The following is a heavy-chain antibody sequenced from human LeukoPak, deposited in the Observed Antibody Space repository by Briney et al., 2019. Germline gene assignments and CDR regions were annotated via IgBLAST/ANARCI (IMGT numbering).Heavy chain of an antibody. D-gene: IGHD3-22*01. J-gene: IGHJ6*02. CDR2: IYYSGST. CDR1: GGSISSYY. Sequence: SETLSLTCTVSGGSISSYYWSWIRQPPGKGLEWIGYIYYSGSTNYNPSLKSRVTISVDTSKNQFSLKLSSVTAADTAVYYCARDGEARYYYDSSGPFYYYGMDVWGQGTTVTVSS. CDR3: ARDGEARYYYDSSGPFYYYGMDV. V-gene: IGHV4-59*01.